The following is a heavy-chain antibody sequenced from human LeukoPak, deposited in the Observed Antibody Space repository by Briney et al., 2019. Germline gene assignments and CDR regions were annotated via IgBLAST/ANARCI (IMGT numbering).Heavy chain of an antibody. CDR2: IHPEGNEK. V-gene: IGHV3-7*04. Sequence: PGGSLRLSCAVSGFSFSNFWMSWVRQAPGRGLEWVANIHPEGNEKYHVESVKGRFTISRDNTKNLLFLQMNGLRVEDTAVYYCPRGDDSSGDNWGQGTLVTVSS. D-gene: IGHD1-1*01. CDR3: PRGDDSSGDN. CDR1: GFSFSNFW. J-gene: IGHJ4*02.